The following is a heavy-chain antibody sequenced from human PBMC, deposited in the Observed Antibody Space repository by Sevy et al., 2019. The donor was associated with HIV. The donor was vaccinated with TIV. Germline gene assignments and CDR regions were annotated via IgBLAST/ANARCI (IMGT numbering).Heavy chain of an antibody. CDR1: GGSISSGGYS. CDR3: ARVSSGSYYRWFDP. CDR2: IYHSGST. J-gene: IGHJ5*02. V-gene: IGHV4-30-2*01. D-gene: IGHD3-10*02. Sequence: SETLSLTCAVSGGSISSGGYSWSWIRQLPGKGLEWIGYIYHSGSTYYTPSLKSRVTISVDRSKNQFSLKLSSVTAADTAVYYCARVSSGSYYRWFDPWGQGTLVTVSS.